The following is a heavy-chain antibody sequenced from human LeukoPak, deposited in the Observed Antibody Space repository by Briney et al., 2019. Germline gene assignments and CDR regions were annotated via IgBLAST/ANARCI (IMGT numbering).Heavy chain of an antibody. CDR3: ASLPVGDGDYYFDY. V-gene: IGHV4-4*08. Sequence: SETLSLTCTVSGGSISSYYWSWIRQPPGKGLEWIGRIYTSGNTNYNPSLESRLTISIDTSKNQFSLKLSSVTAADTAVYYCASLPVGDGDYYFDYWGQGTLVTVSS. CDR1: GGSISSYY. J-gene: IGHJ4*02. D-gene: IGHD4-17*01. CDR2: IYTSGNT.